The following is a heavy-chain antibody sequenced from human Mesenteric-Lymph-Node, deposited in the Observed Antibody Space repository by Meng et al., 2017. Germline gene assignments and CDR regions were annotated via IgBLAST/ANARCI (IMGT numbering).Heavy chain of an antibody. CDR1: GFTFSDHY. CDR3: ARARWQLWRILDY. J-gene: IGHJ4*02. Sequence: ESLKISCAASGFTFSDHYMDWIRQPPGKGLEWIGEINHSGSTNYNPSLKSRVTISVDTSKNQFSLKLSSVTAADTAVYYCARARWQLWRILDYWGQGTLVTVSS. CDR2: INHSGST. D-gene: IGHD5-18*01. V-gene: IGHV4-34*01.